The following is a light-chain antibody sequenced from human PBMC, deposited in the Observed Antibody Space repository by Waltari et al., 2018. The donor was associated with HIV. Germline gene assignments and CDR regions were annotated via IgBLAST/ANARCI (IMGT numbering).Light chain of an antibody. Sequence: QSVLTQPPSASGTPGQRVTISCSGSSSNIGINNVYWYQQLPGTAPKLLISRNNQRPSGVPDRFSGSKSGTSASLAISGLRAEDEADYFCAASDDSLSGWLFDGGTKLTVL. CDR3: AASDDSLSGWL. J-gene: IGLJ3*02. CDR2: RNN. CDR1: SSNIGINN. V-gene: IGLV1-47*01.